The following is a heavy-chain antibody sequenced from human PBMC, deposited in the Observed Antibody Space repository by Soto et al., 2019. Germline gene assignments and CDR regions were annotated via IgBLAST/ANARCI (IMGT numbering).Heavy chain of an antibody. J-gene: IGHJ5*02. CDR3: ARVKSIAAHNWFDP. CDR1: GGSFSGYY. CDR2: INHSGST. Sequence: PSETLSLTCAVYGGSFSGYYWTWIRQPPGTGLEWIGEINHSGSTNYNPSLKSRVTISVDTSKNQFSLKLSSVTAADTAVYYCARVKSIAAHNWFDPWGQGTLVTVSS. V-gene: IGHV4-34*01. D-gene: IGHD6-6*01.